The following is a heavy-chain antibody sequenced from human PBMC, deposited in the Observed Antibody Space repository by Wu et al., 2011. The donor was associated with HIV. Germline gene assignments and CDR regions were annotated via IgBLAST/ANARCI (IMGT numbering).Heavy chain of an antibody. CDR3: ARDFGGDEDS. D-gene: IGHD2-21*01. Sequence: QVQLVQSGAEGXGNLGSSVKVSCKASGGTFNSYGISGCDRPLDKGLSGWGGSSLSLGAANYAQKFQGRATITADKSTTTAYMELNSLRSEDTAVYYCARDFGGDEDSWGQGTLVTVSS. CDR1: GGTFNSYG. CDR2: SSLSLGAA. V-gene: IGHV1-69*06. J-gene: IGHJ4*02.